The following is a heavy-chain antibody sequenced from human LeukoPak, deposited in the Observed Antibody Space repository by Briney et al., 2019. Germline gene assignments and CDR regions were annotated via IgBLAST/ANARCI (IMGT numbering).Heavy chain of an antibody. J-gene: IGHJ4*02. V-gene: IGHV3-20*04. D-gene: IGHD2-8*02. CDR2: INWNGGST. CDR1: GHTLCDYG. Sequence: GGSLRLPCAASGHTLCDYGMSWARHAPGKGLEGGSGINWNGGSTGYGDCVKGPFTISRDNAKNSLYLQMNSLRDEDSAVYYCSAGGGYWGQGTLVTVSS. CDR3: SAGGGY.